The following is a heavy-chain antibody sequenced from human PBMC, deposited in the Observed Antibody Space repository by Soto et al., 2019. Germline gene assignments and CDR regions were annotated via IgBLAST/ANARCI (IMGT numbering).Heavy chain of an antibody. D-gene: IGHD6-13*01. CDR2: IYWDDDK. Sequence: QITLKESGPTLVKPTQTLTLTCTFSGFSLSTSGVGVGWIRQPPGKALEWLALIYWDDDKRYSPSLKSRLTITKDTSKNPVVLTLTNMDPVATATYYRPHGIAATFAYWGQGTLVTVSS. CDR3: PHGIAATFAY. CDR1: GFSLSTSGVG. V-gene: IGHV2-5*02. J-gene: IGHJ4*02.